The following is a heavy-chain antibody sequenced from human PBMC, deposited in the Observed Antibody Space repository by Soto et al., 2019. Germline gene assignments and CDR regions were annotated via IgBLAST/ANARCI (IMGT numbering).Heavy chain of an antibody. Sequence: QVQLVQSGAEVKKPGSSVKVSCKVFGGIFDTYEISWVRQAPGQGLEWMGGIIPISGTANYSQQFQGSITITADESTRTAYMELNTLISEETAVYYCAREVEHLDYWGQGTLVTGSS. V-gene: IGHV1-69*01. CDR1: GGIFDTYE. CDR3: AREVEHLDY. CDR2: IIPISGTA. J-gene: IGHJ4*02.